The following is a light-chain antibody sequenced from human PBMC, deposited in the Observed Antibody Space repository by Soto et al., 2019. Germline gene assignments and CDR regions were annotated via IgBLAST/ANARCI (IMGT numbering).Light chain of an antibody. Sequence: EIVMTQFPATLSVSPGERATLYCRASQSVVSNLAWYQHKPGQAPRLLIHGASTRATGFPDRFSGSGSGTDFILTISRVEPEDFAVYYCQQYGSSGTFGQGTKVDIK. CDR2: GAS. CDR1: QSVVSN. V-gene: IGKV3-15*01. CDR3: QQYGSSGT. J-gene: IGKJ1*01.